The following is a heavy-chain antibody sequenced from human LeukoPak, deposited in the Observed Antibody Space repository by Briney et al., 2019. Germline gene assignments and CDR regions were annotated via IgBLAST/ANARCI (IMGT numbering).Heavy chain of an antibody. Sequence: SETLSLTCTVSGGSISTYYWSWIRQPPGKGLEWIGYIYKSGNTNCSPSLKSRVTISVDTSKNQFSLKLSSVTAADTAVYFCARVGSGSFDYWGQGTLVTVSS. CDR1: GGSISTYY. J-gene: IGHJ4*02. CDR3: ARVGSGSFDY. CDR2: IYKSGNT. D-gene: IGHD6-19*01. V-gene: IGHV4-59*01.